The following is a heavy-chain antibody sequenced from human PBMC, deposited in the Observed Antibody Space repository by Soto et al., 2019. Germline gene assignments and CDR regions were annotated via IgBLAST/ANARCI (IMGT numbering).Heavy chain of an antibody. CDR2: IYHSGST. Sequence: SETLSLTCAVSSGSISSSNWWSWVRQPPGKGLEWIGEIYHSGSTNYNPSLKSRVTISVDKSKNQFSLKLSSVTAADTAVYYCARVGVAGNNWFDPWGQGTLVTVSS. CDR3: ARVGVAGNNWFDP. D-gene: IGHD6-19*01. V-gene: IGHV4-4*02. CDR1: SGSISSSNW. J-gene: IGHJ5*02.